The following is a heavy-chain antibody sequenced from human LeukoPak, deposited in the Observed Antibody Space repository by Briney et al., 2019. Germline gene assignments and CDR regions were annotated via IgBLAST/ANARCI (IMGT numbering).Heavy chain of an antibody. Sequence: ASVKVSCKASGGTFSSYAISWVRQAPGQGLEWMGGIIPIFGTANYAQKFQGRVTITADKSTSTAYMELSSLRSEDTAVYYCARGDSSWNYMDVWGKGTTVTVSS. CDR1: GGTFSSYA. CDR3: ARGDSSWNYMDV. CDR2: IIPIFGTA. V-gene: IGHV1-69*06. J-gene: IGHJ6*03. D-gene: IGHD6-13*01.